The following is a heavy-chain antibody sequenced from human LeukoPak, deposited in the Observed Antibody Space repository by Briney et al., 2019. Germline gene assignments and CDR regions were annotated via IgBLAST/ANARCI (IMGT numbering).Heavy chain of an antibody. CDR1: GFTFSSYT. Sequence: GGSLRLSCAASGFTFSSYTMNWVRQAPGKGLEWVSFISTTGSTIHSGDSVRGRFTISRDNAKNSLSLQMNSLRDEDTAVYYCARGCIGGSCWSRNWFDPWGQGTLVTVSS. CDR3: ARGCIGGSCWSRNWFDP. V-gene: IGHV3-48*02. J-gene: IGHJ5*02. CDR2: ISTTGSTI. D-gene: IGHD2-15*01.